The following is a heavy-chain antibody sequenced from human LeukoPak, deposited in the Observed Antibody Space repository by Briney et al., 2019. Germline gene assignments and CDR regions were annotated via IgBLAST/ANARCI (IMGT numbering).Heavy chain of an antibody. D-gene: IGHD3-9*01. J-gene: IGHJ4*02. V-gene: IGHV1-2*02. CDR2: INPNSGGT. Sequence: ASVKVSCKASGYTFTGYYMHWVRQAPGQGLEGMGWINPNSGGTNYAQKFQGRVTMTRDTSISTAYMELSRLRSDGTAVYYCARDSGDLDWSFPSEFDYWGQGTLVTVSS. CDR3: ARDSGDLDWSFPSEFDY. CDR1: GYTFTGYY.